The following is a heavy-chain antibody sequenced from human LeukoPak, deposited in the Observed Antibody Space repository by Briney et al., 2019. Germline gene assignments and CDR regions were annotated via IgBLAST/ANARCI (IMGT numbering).Heavy chain of an antibody. Sequence: PSQTLSLTCTVSGGSISSGSYYWSWIRQPAGKGLEWIGRIYTSGSTNYNPSLKSQVTISVDTSKNQFSLKLSSVTAADTAVYYCARSKGNYDFWSGYPPYYYYYMDVWGKGTTVTVSS. V-gene: IGHV4-61*02. J-gene: IGHJ6*03. CDR2: IYTSGST. CDR3: ARSKGNYDFWSGYPPYYYYYMDV. CDR1: GGSISSGSYY. D-gene: IGHD3-3*01.